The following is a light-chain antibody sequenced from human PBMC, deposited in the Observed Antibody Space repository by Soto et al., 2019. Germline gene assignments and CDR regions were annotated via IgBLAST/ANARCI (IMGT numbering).Light chain of an antibody. J-gene: IGKJ1*01. CDR2: DAA. CDR3: DQNNIVMWR. V-gene: IGKV1-5*01. CDR1: QSITSW. Sequence: DIQMTHSPSTLSASVRDRVTITCRASQSITSWLAWYQQKPGKAPILLIYDAANLESGVPSRFRGSGSGTDFTLTISSLQPEDFAPYYSDQNNIVMWRCGQGTTGDIK.